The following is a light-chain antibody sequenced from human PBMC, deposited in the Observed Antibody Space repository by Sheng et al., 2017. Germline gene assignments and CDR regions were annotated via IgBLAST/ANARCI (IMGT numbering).Light chain of an antibody. CDR1: SSNIESNY. V-gene: IGLV1-51*02. J-gene: IGLJ2*01. CDR3: GTWDTSLSGVV. CDR2: EIN. Sequence: QSVLTQPPSVSATPGQKVTISCSGTSSNIESNYVAWYQHLSGAAPKLLIYEINKRPSGIPDRFSGSRSGTSATLVITGLQTGDEGTYYCGTWDTSLSGVVFGGGTKVTVL.